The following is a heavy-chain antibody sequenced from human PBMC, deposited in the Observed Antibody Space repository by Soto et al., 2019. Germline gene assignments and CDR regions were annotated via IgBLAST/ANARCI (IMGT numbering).Heavy chain of an antibody. CDR1: GFSLSTGRMG. CDR3: VSMNASSYQVYYAMDV. Sequence: SGPTLVDPPETLTLTCTVSGFSLSTGRMGVSWIRQPPGKALEWLAHIFSDNERSYSTSMRGRLTISKDPSGSQVVLSMTNLDPLDTGTYYRVSMNASSYQVYYAMDVWGQGTTVTVSS. J-gene: IGHJ6*02. D-gene: IGHD6-6*01. V-gene: IGHV2-26*01. CDR2: IFSDNER.